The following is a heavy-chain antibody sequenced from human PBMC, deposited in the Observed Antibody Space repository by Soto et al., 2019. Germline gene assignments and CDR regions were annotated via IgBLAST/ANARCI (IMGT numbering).Heavy chain of an antibody. V-gene: IGHV4-34*01. J-gene: IGHJ5*02. CDR2: INHSGST. D-gene: IGHD5-18*01. CDR3: ARGGELWFFGWFDP. CDR1: GGSFSGYY. Sequence: SETLSLTCAVYGGSFSGYYWSWIRQPPGKGLEWIGEINHSGSTNYNPSLKSRVTISVDTSKNQFSLKLSSVTAADTAVYYCARGGELWFFGWFDPWGQGTLVTV.